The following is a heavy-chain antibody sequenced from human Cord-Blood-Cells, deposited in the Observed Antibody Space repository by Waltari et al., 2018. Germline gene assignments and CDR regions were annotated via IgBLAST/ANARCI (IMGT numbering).Heavy chain of an antibody. CDR3: ARDRPRGYSYGSDY. J-gene: IGHJ4*02. CDR1: GYTFTGYY. V-gene: IGHV1-2*02. CDR2: INPNSGGT. D-gene: IGHD5-18*01. Sequence: QVQLVQSGAEVKKPGASVKVSCKASGYTFTGYYMHWVRQAPGQGLEWMGWINPNSGGTNYAQKVQGRVTMTRDTSISTAYMELSRLRSDDTAVYYCARDRPRGYSYGSDYWGQGTLVTVSS.